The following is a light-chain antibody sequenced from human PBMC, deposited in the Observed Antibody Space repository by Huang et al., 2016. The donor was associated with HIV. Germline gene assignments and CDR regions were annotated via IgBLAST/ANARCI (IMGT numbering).Light chain of an antibody. CDR1: QSLLHTSNSSNY. CDR3: QQYYSTPLT. V-gene: IGKV4-1*01. CDR2: WAS. Sequence: DIVMTQSPDSLAVSLGARATINCKSSQSLLHTSNSSNYLAWYQQKLGQPPKLLMYWASTRQSGVPDRFSGSGSGTDFTLSISGLQAEDVATYYCQQYYSTPLTFGGGTKVEIK. J-gene: IGKJ4*01.